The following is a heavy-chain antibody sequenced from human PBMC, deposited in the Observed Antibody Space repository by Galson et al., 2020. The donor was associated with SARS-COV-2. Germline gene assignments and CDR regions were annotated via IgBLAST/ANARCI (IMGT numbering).Heavy chain of an antibody. CDR1: GGSVSSDRYN. V-gene: IGHV4-61*01. CDR2: NHYSGST. J-gene: IGHJ4*02. D-gene: IGHD3-22*01. Sequence: SETLSLTCTVSGGSVSSDRYNWSWIRPPQGKGLEWLGYNHYSGSTNHNPSLKSRVTISVDTSKHQFSLKLSSGTAAGTAVYYCARAYYDSSGYYFDYWGQGTLVTVSS. CDR3: ARAYYDSSGYYFDY.